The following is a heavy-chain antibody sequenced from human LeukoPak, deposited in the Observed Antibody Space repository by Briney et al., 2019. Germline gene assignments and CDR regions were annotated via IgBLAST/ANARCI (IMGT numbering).Heavy chain of an antibody. V-gene: IGHV4-39*01. CDR1: GGSISGYY. D-gene: IGHD5-24*01. CDR3: ARREMATSYFDY. J-gene: IGHJ4*02. CDR2: IYYSGST. Sequence: SETLSLTCTVSGGSISGYYWSWIRQPPGEGLEWIGSIYYSGSTDYNPSLKSRVTISVDTSKNQFSLKLSSMTAADTAVYYCARREMATSYFDYWGQGTLVTVSS.